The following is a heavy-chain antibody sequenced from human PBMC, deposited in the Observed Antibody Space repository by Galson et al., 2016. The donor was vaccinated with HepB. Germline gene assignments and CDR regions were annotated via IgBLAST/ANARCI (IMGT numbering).Heavy chain of an antibody. J-gene: IGHJ2*01. CDR3: ATPSCSGGSCYPVNSYYYFDL. CDR1: GHTLTELA. D-gene: IGHD2-15*01. CDR2: FDLEDGET. Sequence: SVKVSCKVSGHTLTELAIHWVRQPPGKGLEWMGGFDLEDGETIYAQKLQGRVTMTEDTSTDTAYMELRSLRSEDTAVYYCATPSCSGGSCYPVNSYYYFDLWVRRTLVTVSS. V-gene: IGHV1-24*01.